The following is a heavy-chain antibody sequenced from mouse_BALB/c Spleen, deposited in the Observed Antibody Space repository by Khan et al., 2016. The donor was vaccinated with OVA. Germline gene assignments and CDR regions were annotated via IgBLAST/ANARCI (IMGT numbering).Heavy chain of an antibody. Sequence: EVELVESGGGLVKPGGSLKLSCAASGFTFSSYAMSWVRQTPEKRLEWVATISSGGTYTYYPDTLKGRFTMSRDNAKNTLYLQMSSLRSEDTAMYYCARPPITTVVATSYWFVDVWGAGTTVTVST. J-gene: IGHJ1*01. CDR2: ISSGGTYT. CDR1: GFTFSSYA. CDR3: ARPPITTVVATSYWFVDV. D-gene: IGHD1-1*01. V-gene: IGHV5-9-3*01.